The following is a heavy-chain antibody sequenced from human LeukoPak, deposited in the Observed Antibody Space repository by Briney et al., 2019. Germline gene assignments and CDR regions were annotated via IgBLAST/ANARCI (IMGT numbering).Heavy chain of an antibody. CDR1: GYTFTGYY. V-gene: IGHV1-2*02. J-gene: IGHJ4*02. CDR2: INPNSGGT. CDR3: ARVLTILGGEFDY. D-gene: IGHD3-3*01. Sequence: GASVKVSCKASGYTFTGYYMHWVRQAPRQGLEWMGWINPNSGGTNYAQKFQGRVTMTRDTSISTAYMELSRLRSDDTAVYYCARVLTILGGEFDYWGQGTLVTVSS.